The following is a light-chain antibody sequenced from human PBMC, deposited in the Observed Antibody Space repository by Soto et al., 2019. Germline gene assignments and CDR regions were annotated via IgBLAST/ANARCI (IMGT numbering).Light chain of an antibody. Sequence: EIVLTQSPGTLSLSPGERATLSCRASQSVSSSSLAWYQQKPGQAPRLLIFGASSRATGIPDRFSGSGSGTDFTLTISRLEPEDFGVYYCQQYGSSPPTYTFGQGTKLEIK. V-gene: IGKV3-20*01. J-gene: IGKJ2*01. CDR3: QQYGSSPPTYT. CDR1: QSVSSSS. CDR2: GAS.